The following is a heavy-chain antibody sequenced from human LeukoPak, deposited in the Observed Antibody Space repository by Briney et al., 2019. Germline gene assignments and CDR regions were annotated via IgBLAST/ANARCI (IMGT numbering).Heavy chain of an antibody. V-gene: IGHV3-48*03. D-gene: IGHD5-18*01. CDR1: GFTFSSYE. Sequence: GGSLRLSCAAYGFTFSSYEMNWVRQAPGKGLEWDSYISSSGSTIYYADSVKGRFTISRDNAKNSLYLQMNSLRAEDTAVYYCARSAPGYSYGYDSPAPFDYWGQGTLVTVSS. J-gene: IGHJ4*02. CDR3: ARSAPGYSYGYDSPAPFDY. CDR2: ISSSGSTI.